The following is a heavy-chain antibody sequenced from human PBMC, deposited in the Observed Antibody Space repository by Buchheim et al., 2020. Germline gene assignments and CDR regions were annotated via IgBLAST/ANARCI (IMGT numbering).Heavy chain of an antibody. Sequence: EVQLVESGGGLVQPGGSLRLSCAASGFTFSSYSMNWVRQTPGKGLEWVSYITSSSSAIDYADSVKGRFTISRDNAKNSLYLQMNSLRDEDTAVYYCAKLVRSLYYGMDVWGQGTT. CDR2: ITSSSSAI. CDR1: GFTFSSYS. CDR3: AKLVRSLYYGMDV. D-gene: IGHD3-10*01. V-gene: IGHV3-48*02. J-gene: IGHJ6*02.